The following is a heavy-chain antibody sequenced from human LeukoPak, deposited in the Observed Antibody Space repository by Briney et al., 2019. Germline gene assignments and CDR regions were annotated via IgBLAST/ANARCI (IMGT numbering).Heavy chain of an antibody. CDR1: GFTFSIYS. V-gene: IGHV3-21*01. J-gene: IGHJ6*03. CDR2: ISSSSSYI. Sequence: GGSLRLSCAASGFTFSIYSMDWVRQAPGKGLEWVSSISSSSSYIYYADSVKGRFTISRDNAKNSLYLQMNSLRAEDTAVYYCAKLGKTENHYGSGRFSYYYYMDVWGKGTTVTISS. CDR3: AKLGKTENHYGSGRFSYYYYMDV. D-gene: IGHD3-10*01.